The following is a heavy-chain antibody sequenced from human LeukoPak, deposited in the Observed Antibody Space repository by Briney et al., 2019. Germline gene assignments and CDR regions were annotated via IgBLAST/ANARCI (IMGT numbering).Heavy chain of an antibody. D-gene: IGHD5/OR15-5a*01. CDR3: ARDMWSTGMDV. J-gene: IGHJ6*02. Sequence: SQTLSLTCTVSGGSISSGGYYWSWIRQHPGKGLEWIGYIYSSGSTYYNPSLKSRVTISVDTSKNQFSLKLSSVTAADTAVYYCARDMWSTGMDVWGQGTTVTVSS. CDR1: GGSISSGGYY. CDR2: IYSSGST. V-gene: IGHV4-31*03.